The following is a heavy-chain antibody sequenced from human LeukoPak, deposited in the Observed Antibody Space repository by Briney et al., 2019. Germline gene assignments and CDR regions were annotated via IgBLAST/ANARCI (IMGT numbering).Heavy chain of an antibody. D-gene: IGHD6-19*01. CDR3: AKEQDSSGWYAADY. Sequence: PGRSLRLSCAASGFTFSSYGMPWVRQAPGKGLEWVAVISYDGSNKYYADSVKGRFTISRDNSKNTLYLQMNSLRAEDTAVYYCAKEQDSSGWYAADYWGQGTLVTVSS. CDR2: ISYDGSNK. J-gene: IGHJ4*02. V-gene: IGHV3-30*18. CDR1: GFTFSSYG.